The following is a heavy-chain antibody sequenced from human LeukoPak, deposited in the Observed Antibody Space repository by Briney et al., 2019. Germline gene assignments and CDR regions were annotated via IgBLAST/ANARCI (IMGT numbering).Heavy chain of an antibody. CDR3: ARKIGLRWFDP. J-gene: IGHJ5*02. CDR1: GGSISSSSYY. Sequence: SETLSLTCTLSGGSISSSSYYCGWVRQPPGKGLEWIGSIYYSGRTYYNPSLKRRLTISVDTSKNQVSLQLSCVTAADTAVYYCARKIGLRWFDPWGEGTLVTVSS. D-gene: IGHD3/OR15-3a*01. V-gene: IGHV4-39*01. CDR2: IYYSGRT.